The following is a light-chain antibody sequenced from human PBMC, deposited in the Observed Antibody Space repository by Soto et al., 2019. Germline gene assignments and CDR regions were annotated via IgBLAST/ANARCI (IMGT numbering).Light chain of an antibody. CDR1: NIGSKS. Sequence: SYELTQPPSVSVTPGQTARITCGGDNIGSKSVQWYQQKPGQAPVVVVYDDTNRPSGIPERFSGSNSGNTATLTISRVEAGDEADYYCQVWDSSSDHWVFGGGTKLTVL. V-gene: IGLV3-21*02. J-gene: IGLJ3*02. CDR2: DDT. CDR3: QVWDSSSDHWV.